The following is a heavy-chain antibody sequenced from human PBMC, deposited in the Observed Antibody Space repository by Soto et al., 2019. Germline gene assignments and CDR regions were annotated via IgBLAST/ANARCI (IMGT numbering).Heavy chain of an antibody. CDR2: IGGSGDST. CDR3: AKDQVGATSPYFFDY. J-gene: IGHJ4*02. D-gene: IGHD1-26*01. Sequence: GGSLRLSCAASGFTFSSYAMSWVRQAPGKGMEWVSAIGGSGDSTYYADSVKGRFTISRDNSKNTVYLQMNSLRAEYTAVYYCAKDQVGATSPYFFDYWGQGTLVTVSS. V-gene: IGHV3-23*01. CDR1: GFTFSSYA.